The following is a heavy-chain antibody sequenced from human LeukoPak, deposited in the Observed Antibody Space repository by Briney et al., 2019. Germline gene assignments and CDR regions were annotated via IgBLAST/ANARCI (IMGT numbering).Heavy chain of an antibody. J-gene: IGHJ5*02. CDR1: GFTFSSYA. CDR2: ISGSGGST. CDR3: AKVDPYDYGLNWFDP. Sequence: GGSLRLSCAASGFTFSSYAMSWVRQAPGKGLEWVSAISGSGGSTYYADSVKGRFTISRDNSKSTLYLQMNSLRAEDTAVYYCAKVDPYDYGLNWFDPWGQGTLVTVSS. D-gene: IGHD3-16*01. V-gene: IGHV3-23*01.